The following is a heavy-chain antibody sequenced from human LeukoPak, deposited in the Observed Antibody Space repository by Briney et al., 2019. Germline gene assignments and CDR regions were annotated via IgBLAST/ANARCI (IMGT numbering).Heavy chain of an antibody. CDR1: GGSISSYY. CDR2: IYYSGST. D-gene: IGHD3-22*01. CDR3: ARDRGPHYYDTRAFDI. Sequence: TSETLSLTCTVSGGSISSYYWSWIRQPPGKGLEWIGYIYYSGSTNYNPSLKSRVTISVDTSKNQFSLKLSSVTAADTAVYYCARDRGPHYYDTRAFDIWGQGTMVTVSS. J-gene: IGHJ3*02. V-gene: IGHV4-59*01.